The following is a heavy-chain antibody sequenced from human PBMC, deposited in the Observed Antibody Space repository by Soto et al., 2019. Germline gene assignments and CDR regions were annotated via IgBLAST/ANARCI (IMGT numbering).Heavy chain of an antibody. V-gene: IGHV3-23*01. D-gene: IGHD2-2*01. CDR2: ISGSGGST. Sequence: HPGGSLRLSCAASGFTFSSYAMSWVRQAPGKGLEWVSAISGSGGSTYYADSVKGRFTISRDNSKNTLYLQMNSLRAEDTAVYYCANPGYCSSTRSCFDYWGQGTLVTVSS. CDR3: ANPGYCSSTRSCFDY. J-gene: IGHJ4*02. CDR1: GFTFSSYA.